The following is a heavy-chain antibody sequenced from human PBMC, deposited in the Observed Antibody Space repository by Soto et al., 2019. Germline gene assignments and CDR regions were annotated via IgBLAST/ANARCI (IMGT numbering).Heavy chain of an antibody. Sequence: EVQLVESGGGLVKPGGSLRLSCAASGFTFSSYSMNWVRQAPVKGLEWVSSISSSSSYIYYADSVKGRFTISRDNAKNSLYLQMNSLRAEDTAVYYCARNLGSGYYLDYWGQGTLVTVSS. CDR2: ISSSSSYI. D-gene: IGHD3-22*01. V-gene: IGHV3-21*01. J-gene: IGHJ4*02. CDR1: GFTFSSYS. CDR3: ARNLGSGYYLDY.